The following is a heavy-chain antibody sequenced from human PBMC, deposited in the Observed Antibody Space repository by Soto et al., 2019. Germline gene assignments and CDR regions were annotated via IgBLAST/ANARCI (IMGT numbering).Heavy chain of an antibody. V-gene: IGHV1-18*01. J-gene: IGHJ6*01. CDR2: ISAYNGNT. Sequence: GASVKVSCKASGYTFTSYGISWVRQAPGEGLEWMGWISAYNGNTNYAQKLQGRVTMTTDTSTSTAYMELRSLRSDDTAVYYCARDYWPIRFVEWAMVGYGMDVWGQGTTVTVSS. CDR1: GYTFTSYG. CDR3: ARDYWPIRFVEWAMVGYGMDV. D-gene: IGHD3-3*01.